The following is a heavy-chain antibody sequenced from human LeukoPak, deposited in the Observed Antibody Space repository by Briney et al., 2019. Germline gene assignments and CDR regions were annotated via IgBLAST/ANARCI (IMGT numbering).Heavy chain of an antibody. D-gene: IGHD3-10*01. J-gene: IGHJ4*02. CDR2: ISAYNGNT. V-gene: IGHV1-18*01. CDR1: GYTFTSYG. CDR3: ARDYGGTGDY. Sequence: VPVKVSCKPSGYTFTSYGVSWVRQAPGQGLEWMGWISAYNGNTNYAQKLQGRVTMTTDTSTSTAYMELRSLRSDDTAVYYCARDYGGTGDYWGQGTLVTVSS.